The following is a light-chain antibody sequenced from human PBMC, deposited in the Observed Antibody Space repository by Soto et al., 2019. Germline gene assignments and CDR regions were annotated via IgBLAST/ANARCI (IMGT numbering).Light chain of an antibody. CDR3: QQHNAWPLT. CDR1: QTLRNK. J-gene: IGKJ3*01. V-gene: IGKV3-15*01. Sequence: IVLPQSPGTLSVSPGERVILSCRASQTLRNKVAWYQQKPGQAPSLLIYGGFTRATGIPARFSGSGSGTEFTLTINSLQAEDFAIYYCQQHNAWPLTFGPGTKLDLK. CDR2: GGF.